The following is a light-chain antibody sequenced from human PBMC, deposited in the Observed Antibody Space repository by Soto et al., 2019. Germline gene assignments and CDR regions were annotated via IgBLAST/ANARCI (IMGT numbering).Light chain of an antibody. V-gene: IGLV6-57*02. CDR3: QSYGDNNQV. CDR1: SGSIASNY. Sequence: NFMLTQPHSVSESPGKTVTISCTGSSGSIASNYVQWFQQRPGSAPTTVIYEDNKRPSGVPDRFSGSIDSSSNSASLTISGLKTEDEADYYCQSYGDNNQVFGRGTKLTVL. CDR2: EDN. J-gene: IGLJ3*02.